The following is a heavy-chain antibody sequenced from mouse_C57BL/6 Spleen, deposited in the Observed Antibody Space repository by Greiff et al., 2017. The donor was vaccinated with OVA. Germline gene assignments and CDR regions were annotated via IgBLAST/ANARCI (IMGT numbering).Heavy chain of an antibody. D-gene: IGHD1-1*01. V-gene: IGHV1-52*01. CDR3: ARDYYGSSSPFDY. J-gene: IGHJ2*01. Sequence: QVQLQQPGAELVRPGSSVKLSCKASGYTFTSYWMHWVKQRPIQGLEWIGNIDPSDSETHYNQKFKDKATLTVDKSSSTAYMQLSSLTSEYSAVYYCARDYYGSSSPFDYWGQGTTLTVSS. CDR2: IDPSDSET. CDR1: GYTFTSYW.